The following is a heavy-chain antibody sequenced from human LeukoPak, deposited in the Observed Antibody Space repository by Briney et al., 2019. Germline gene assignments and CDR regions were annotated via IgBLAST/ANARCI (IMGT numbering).Heavy chain of an antibody. V-gene: IGHV4-59*01. J-gene: IGHJ5*02. CDR2: IFYSGST. D-gene: IGHD3-9*01. CDR3: ARGTDILT. CDR1: GGSLNSYY. Sequence: PSETLSLTCAVSGGSLNSYYWSWIRQPPGKGLEWIGYIFYSGSTNYNPSLKSRVTMSVDRSKNQFSLKLSSVTAADTAVYYCARGTDILTWGQGTLVTVSS.